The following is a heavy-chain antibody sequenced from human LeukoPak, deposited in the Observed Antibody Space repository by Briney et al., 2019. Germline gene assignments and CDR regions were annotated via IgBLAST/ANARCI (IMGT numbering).Heavy chain of an antibody. CDR1: GYTFTNYG. D-gene: IGHD3-10*01. CDR3: ARDSGERGSGSYLVAY. Sequence: ASVKVSCKASGYTFTNYGINWVRQAPGQGLEWMGWISAYSGATNYAQNLQGRVTMTTHTSTSTAYMELSRLRSDDTAVYYCARDSGERGSGSYLVAYWGQGTLVTVSS. CDR2: ISAYSGAT. J-gene: IGHJ4*02. V-gene: IGHV1-18*01.